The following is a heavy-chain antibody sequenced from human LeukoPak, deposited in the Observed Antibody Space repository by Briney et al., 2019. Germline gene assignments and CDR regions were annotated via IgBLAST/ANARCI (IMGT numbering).Heavy chain of an antibody. J-gene: IGHJ4*02. D-gene: IGHD4-23*01. Sequence: PSETLSLTCAVYGGSFSGYYWSWIRQPPGKGLEWIGEINHSGSTNYNPSLKSRVTISVDTSKNQFSLKLSSVTAADTAVYYCAIGPDYGGPFDYWGQGTLVTVSS. V-gene: IGHV4-34*01. CDR2: INHSGST. CDR3: AIGPDYGGPFDY. CDR1: GGSFSGYY.